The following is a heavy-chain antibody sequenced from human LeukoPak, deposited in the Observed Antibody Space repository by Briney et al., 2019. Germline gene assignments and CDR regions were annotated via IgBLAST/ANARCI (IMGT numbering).Heavy chain of an antibody. J-gene: IGHJ4*02. CDR2: IRSKGYGGTT. CDR1: GFTFGDNY. CDR3: SRGLYDF. Sequence: PGRSLRLSCTASGFTFGDNYMNWFRQAPGKGPEWVGFIRSKGYGGTTEYAASVKGRFTISRDDSKSIAYLQMNSLKTEDTAVYYCSRGLYDFRGQGALVTVSS. V-gene: IGHV3-49*03. D-gene: IGHD3-3*01.